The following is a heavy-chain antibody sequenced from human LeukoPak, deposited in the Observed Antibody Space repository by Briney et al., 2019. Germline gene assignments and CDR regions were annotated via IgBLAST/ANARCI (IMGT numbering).Heavy chain of an antibody. J-gene: IGHJ1*01. V-gene: IGHV4-30-4*01. CDR3: ARLGNAAVANPPH. D-gene: IGHD6-19*01. Sequence: SQTLSLTCTVSGGSISSGDYYWSWIRQPPGKGLEWIGYIYYSGSTYYNPSLKSRVTISIDTSKNQFSLKVSSVTAADTAVYHCARLGNAAVANPPHWGQGTLVTVSS. CDR1: GGSISSGDYY. CDR2: IYYSGST.